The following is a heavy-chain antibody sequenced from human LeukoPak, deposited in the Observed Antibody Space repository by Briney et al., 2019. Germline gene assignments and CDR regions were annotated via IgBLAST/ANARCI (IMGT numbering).Heavy chain of an antibody. CDR1: GFTFSSYA. V-gene: IGHV3-23*01. CDR3: AKDPRAGWLWGY. D-gene: IGHD5-12*01. Sequence: PGGTLRLSCAASGFTFSSYAMSWVRQAPGKGLEWVSAISGSGGSTYYADSVKGRFTISRDNSKNTLYLQMNSLRAEDTAVYYCAKDPRAGWLWGYWGQGTLVTVSS. J-gene: IGHJ4*02. CDR2: ISGSGGST.